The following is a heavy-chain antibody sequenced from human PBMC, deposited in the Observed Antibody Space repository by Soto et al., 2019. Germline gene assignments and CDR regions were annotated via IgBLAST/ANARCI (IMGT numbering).Heavy chain of an antibody. J-gene: IGHJ4*02. Sequence: QLQLLQSGGEVKKPGASVKVSCKASGFTFPSHGLTWVRQAPGQGLERMGWISTYNGDTNYAQKYQGRVTMTTDTSTSTAYMEVRSLRSDDTAVYYFASWAGRLRDHNGPFGYWGQGILVTGSS. CDR2: ISTYNGDT. CDR3: ASWAGRLRDHNGPFGY. V-gene: IGHV1-18*04. CDR1: GFTFPSHG. D-gene: IGHD2-8*01.